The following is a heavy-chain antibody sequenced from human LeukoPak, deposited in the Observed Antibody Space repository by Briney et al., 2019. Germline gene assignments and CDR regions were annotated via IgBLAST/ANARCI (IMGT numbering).Heavy chain of an antibody. CDR2: INPNSGGT. J-gene: IGHJ5*02. Sequence: ASVKVSCKASGYTFTGYYMHWVRQAPGQGLEWMGWINPNSGGTNYARKFRGRVTMTRDTSISTAYMELSRLRSDDTAVYYCARDFRYSSSSSWGQGTLVTVSS. V-gene: IGHV1-2*02. CDR3: ARDFRYSSSSS. CDR1: GYTFTGYY. D-gene: IGHD6-6*01.